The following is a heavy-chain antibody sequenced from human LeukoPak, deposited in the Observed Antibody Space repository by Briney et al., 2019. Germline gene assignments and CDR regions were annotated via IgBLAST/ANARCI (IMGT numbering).Heavy chain of an antibody. Sequence: GGSLRLSCAASGFTFSSYEINWFRQAPGKGLEWVAFINVGGSIMYYADSVKGRLTISRDNAKNSLHLQMNSLRAEDTAIYYCAKDSGTCCHYFDYWGQGTLVTVSS. V-gene: IGHV3-48*03. CDR2: INVGGSIM. J-gene: IGHJ4*02. CDR3: AKDSGTCCHYFDY. D-gene: IGHD2-2*01. CDR1: GFTFSSYE.